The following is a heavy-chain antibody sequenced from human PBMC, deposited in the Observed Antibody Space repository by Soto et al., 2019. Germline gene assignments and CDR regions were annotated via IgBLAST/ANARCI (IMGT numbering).Heavy chain of an antibody. D-gene: IGHD1-1*01. CDR1: GFTFSSYG. Sequence: QVQQVESGGGVVQPGRSLRLSCAASGFTFSSYGMHWVRQAPGKGLEWVTVISYDGNVAYYADSVKGRFTISRDNSKNTLYLQMNSLRTEDTAMYYCAKEGPITNWYFDYWGQGTLVTVSS. CDR3: AKEGPITNWYFDY. J-gene: IGHJ4*02. CDR2: ISYDGNVA. V-gene: IGHV3-30*18.